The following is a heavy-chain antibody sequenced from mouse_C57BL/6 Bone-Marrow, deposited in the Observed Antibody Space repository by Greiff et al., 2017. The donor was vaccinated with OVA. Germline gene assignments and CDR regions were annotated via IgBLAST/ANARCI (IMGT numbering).Heavy chain of an antibody. CDR2: INPSSGYT. J-gene: IGHJ3*01. V-gene: IGHV1-7*01. D-gene: IGHD1-1*01. Sequence: VQLQQSGAELAKPGASVKLSCKASGYTFTSYWMHWVKQRPGQGLEWIGYINPSSGYTKYNQKFKAKATLTADKSSSTASMQLSSLTYEDSAVVYCAREEPYGSSFWVAYWGQGTLVTVSA. CDR3: AREEPYGSSFWVAY. CDR1: GYTFTSYW.